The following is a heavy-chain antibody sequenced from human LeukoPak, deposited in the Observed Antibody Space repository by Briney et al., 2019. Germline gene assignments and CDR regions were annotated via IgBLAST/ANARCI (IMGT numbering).Heavy chain of an antibody. CDR2: VWYDGSNK. CDR1: GFTFSSYA. Sequence: GGSLRLSCAASGFTFSSYAMHWVRQAPGKGLEWVAVVWYDGSNKYYADSVKGRFTISRDNSKNTLYLQMNSLRAEDTAVYYCAKDISLSGESAFDYWGQGTLVTVSS. D-gene: IGHD3-10*01. V-gene: IGHV3-30*02. CDR3: AKDISLSGESAFDY. J-gene: IGHJ4*02.